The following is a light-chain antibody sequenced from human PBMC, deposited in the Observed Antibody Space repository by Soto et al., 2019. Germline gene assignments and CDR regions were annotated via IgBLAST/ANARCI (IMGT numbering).Light chain of an antibody. CDR1: QSLLHSNGYIY. CDR3: MQALQTPIT. V-gene: IGKV2-28*01. CDR2: LGS. Sequence: EIVMSQSPLSLPVTPGEPASISCRSSQSLLHSNGYIYLDWFLQKPGQSPQLLIYLGSNRASGVPDRFSGSGSGTDFTLKISRVEAEDVGVYYCMQALQTPITFGQGTRLEIK. J-gene: IGKJ5*01.